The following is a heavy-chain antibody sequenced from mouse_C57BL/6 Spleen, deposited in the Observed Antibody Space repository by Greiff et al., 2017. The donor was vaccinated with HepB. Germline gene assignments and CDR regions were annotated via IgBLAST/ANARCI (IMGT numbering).Heavy chain of an antibody. CDR2: ISSGGDYI. Sequence: EVKLVESGEGLVKPGGSLKLSCAASGFTFSSYAMSWVRQTPEKRLEWVAYISSGGDYIYYADTVKGRFTISRDNARNTLYLQMSSLKSEDTAMYYCTRASSHYAMDYWGQGTSVTVSS. D-gene: IGHD1-1*01. CDR1: GFTFSSYA. J-gene: IGHJ4*01. V-gene: IGHV5-9-1*02. CDR3: TRASSHYAMDY.